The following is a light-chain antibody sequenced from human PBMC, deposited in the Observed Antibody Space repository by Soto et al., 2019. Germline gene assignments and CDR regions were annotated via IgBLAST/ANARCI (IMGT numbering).Light chain of an antibody. Sequence: DIQMTQSPSTLSGSVGDRVTITCRASQTISSWLAWYQQKSGKAPKLLIYKASTLKSGVPSRFSGSGSGTEFTLTISSLQPDDFATYYCQHYTSYSEAFGQGTKAAI. J-gene: IGKJ1*01. V-gene: IGKV1-5*03. CDR2: KAS. CDR1: QTISSW. CDR3: QHYTSYSEA.